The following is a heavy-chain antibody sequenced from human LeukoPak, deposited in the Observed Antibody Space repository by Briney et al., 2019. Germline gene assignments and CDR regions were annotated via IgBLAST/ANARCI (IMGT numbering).Heavy chain of an antibody. CDR1: GYTFTSYY. V-gene: IGHV1-46*01. Sequence: ASVKVSCQASGYTFTSYYMHRVRQAPGQGLEWIGLINPTGGSTGYAQKFQGRVTMTRDMSTSTDYMELSSLRSEDTALYYCARDNSVGDNAWWFDPWGQGTLVTVSS. CDR2: INPTGGST. J-gene: IGHJ5*02. D-gene: IGHD1-26*01. CDR3: ARDNSVGDNAWWFDP.